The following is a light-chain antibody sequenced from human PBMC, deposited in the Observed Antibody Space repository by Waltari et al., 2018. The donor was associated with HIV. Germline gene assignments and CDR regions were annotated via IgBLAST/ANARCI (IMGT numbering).Light chain of an antibody. CDR1: ATIGTN. CDR3: QQYNNWPFA. Sequence: EIVMTQSPATVSVSPGERAILSCRASATIGTNLAWYQQKPRQAPRLLLYDASTRATGTPHRFSGSGAEAEFTLTVTSLQSEDFEIYYCQQYNNWPFAFGQGTKVDIK. CDR2: DAS. V-gene: IGKV3-15*01. J-gene: IGKJ2*01.